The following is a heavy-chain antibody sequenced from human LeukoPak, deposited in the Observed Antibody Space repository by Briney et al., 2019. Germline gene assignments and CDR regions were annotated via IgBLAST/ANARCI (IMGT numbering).Heavy chain of an antibody. D-gene: IGHD3-10*01. Sequence: SETLSLTCAVYGGSFSGYYWSWIRQPPGKGLEWIGEINHSGSTNYNPSLKSRVTISVDTSKNQFSLKLSSVTAADTAVYYCAREYYYGSGSLYWGQGTLVTVSS. CDR3: AREYYYGSGSLY. J-gene: IGHJ4*02. CDR2: INHSGST. CDR1: GGSFSGYY. V-gene: IGHV4-34*01.